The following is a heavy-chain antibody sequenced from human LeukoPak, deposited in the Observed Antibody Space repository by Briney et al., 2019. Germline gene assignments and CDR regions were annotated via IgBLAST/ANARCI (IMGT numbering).Heavy chain of an antibody. D-gene: IGHD6-19*01. CDR2: ITSSGSYT. J-gene: IGHJ4*02. CDR1: GFTFSDYY. Sequence: GGSLRLSCAASGFTFSDYYMSWVRQAPGKGLEWVSSITSSGSYTYYADSAKGRFTISRDNAKNSLYLQMNSLRADDTGVYYCARALDSGWYVWSYWGQGTLVTVSA. V-gene: IGHV3-11*06. CDR3: ARALDSGWYVWSY.